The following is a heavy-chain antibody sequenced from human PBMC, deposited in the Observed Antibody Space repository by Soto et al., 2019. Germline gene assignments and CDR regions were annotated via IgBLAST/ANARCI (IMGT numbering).Heavy chain of an antibody. J-gene: IGHJ4*02. V-gene: IGHV3-7*01. CDR2: TKQDGSET. Sequence: EVQLVESGGGLVQPGGSLRLSCAASGFTFRDYWMSWLRQAPGKGLEWVANTKQDGSETHYIDSVKGRFTISRDNAKNTLYLQMNSLGPDDTAVYYCARDASGWSAYWGQGTLVTVSS. D-gene: IGHD6-19*01. CDR1: GFTFRDYW. CDR3: ARDASGWSAY.